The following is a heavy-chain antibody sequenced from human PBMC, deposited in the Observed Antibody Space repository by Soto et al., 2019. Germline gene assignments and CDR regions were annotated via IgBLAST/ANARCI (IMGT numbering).Heavy chain of an antibody. J-gene: IGHJ4*02. CDR1: GGSISSSIYY. D-gene: IGHD6-19*01. CDR3: ATLRLSAGPYFDY. V-gene: IGHV4-39*01. CDR2: IYYGGST. Sequence: SETLSLTCTVSGGSISSSIYYWGWIRQPPGKGLEWIGTIYYGGSTYYNPSLKSRVTISVDTSKNQFSLKLTSVTAADTAVYYCATLRLSAGPYFDYWGLGTLVTVSS.